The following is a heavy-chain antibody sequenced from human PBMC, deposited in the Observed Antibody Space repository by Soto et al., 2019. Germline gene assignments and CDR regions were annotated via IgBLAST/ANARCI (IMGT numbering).Heavy chain of an antibody. D-gene: IGHD3-9*01. V-gene: IGHV3-33*01. Sequence: GGSLRLSCAASGFSFSLYGMQWVRQAPGQGLEWVAVIWYDGSKKYYADSVKGRFTISRDNSKNTLYLQMNRLRAEDTAVYYCERSPYTTGYHYGMDGWGQGTTVTVSS. CDR2: IWYDGSKK. CDR3: ERSPYTTGYHYGMDG. CDR1: GFSFSLYG. J-gene: IGHJ6*02.